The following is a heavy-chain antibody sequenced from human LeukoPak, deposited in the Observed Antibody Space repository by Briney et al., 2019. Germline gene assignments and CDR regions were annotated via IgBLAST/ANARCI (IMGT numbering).Heavy chain of an antibody. CDR2: VYGGGST. D-gene: IGHD1-26*01. Sequence: GGSLRLSCAAAGFTVSNNYLSWVRQAPGKGLEWVSVVYGGGSTYYADSVKGRFTISRDNSKNTLFLQMNSLRIEDTAVYYCAKANPLIVGARAGGPINFWGQGTTVTVSS. CDR3: AKANPLIVGARAGGPINF. J-gene: IGHJ3*01. CDR1: GFTVSNNY. V-gene: IGHV3-53*05.